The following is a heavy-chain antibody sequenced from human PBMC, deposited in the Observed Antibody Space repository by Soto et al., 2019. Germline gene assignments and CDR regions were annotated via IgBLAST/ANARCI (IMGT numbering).Heavy chain of an antibody. J-gene: IGHJ4*02. CDR1: GYTLTELS. D-gene: IGHD3-10*01. CDR2: FDPEDGET. Sequence: ASVKVSCKVSGYTLTELSMHWVRQAPGKGLEWMGGFDPEDGETIYAQKFQGRVTMTEDTSTDTAYMELSSLRSEDTAVYYCATHFSGSYGSEADPQPSYFDYWGQGTLVTVSS. CDR3: ATHFSGSYGSEADPQPSYFDY. V-gene: IGHV1-24*01.